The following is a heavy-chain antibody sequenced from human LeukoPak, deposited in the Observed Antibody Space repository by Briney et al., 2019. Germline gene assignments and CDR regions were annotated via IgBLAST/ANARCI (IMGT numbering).Heavy chain of an antibody. Sequence: ASVKVSCKASGYTFTGYYMHWVRQAPGQGLEWMGWINPNSGGTNYAQKFQGRVTMTRDTSISTAYMELSRLRSDDTAVYYCARAHSPITVGATSDFDYWGQGTLVTVSS. V-gene: IGHV1-2*02. CDR1: GYTFTGYY. D-gene: IGHD1-26*01. CDR3: ARAHSPITVGATSDFDY. CDR2: INPNSGGT. J-gene: IGHJ4*02.